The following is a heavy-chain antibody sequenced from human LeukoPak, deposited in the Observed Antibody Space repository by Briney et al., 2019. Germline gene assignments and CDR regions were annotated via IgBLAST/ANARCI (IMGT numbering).Heavy chain of an antibody. D-gene: IGHD6-19*01. V-gene: IGHV1-2*02. CDR1: GYTFTGYY. Sequence: ASVKVSCKASGYTFTGYYMHWVRQAPGQGLEWMGWINPNSGGTNYAQKFQGRVTMTRDTSISTAYMELSRLRTDDTAVYHCARGPLRAVAVTTFDYWGQGTLVTVSS. CDR2: INPNSGGT. CDR3: ARGPLRAVAVTTFDY. J-gene: IGHJ4*02.